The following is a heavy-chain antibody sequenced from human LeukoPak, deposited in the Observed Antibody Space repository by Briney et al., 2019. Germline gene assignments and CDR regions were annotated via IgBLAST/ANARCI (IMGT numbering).Heavy chain of an antibody. CDR1: GFTFKNYA. CDR2: LSDSGFSS. J-gene: IGHJ4*02. Sequence: GGSLRLSCVGSGFTFKNYAMGWVRQAPGKGLEWVSGLSDSGFSSYYADSVKGRFTISRDNAKNSLYLQMNSLRAEDTAVYYCARDSLESPQIDYWGQGTLVTVSS. V-gene: IGHV3-23*01. D-gene: IGHD5-24*01. CDR3: ARDSLESPQIDY.